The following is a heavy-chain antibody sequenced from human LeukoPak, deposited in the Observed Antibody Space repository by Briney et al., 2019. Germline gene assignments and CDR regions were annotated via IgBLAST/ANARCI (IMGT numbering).Heavy chain of an antibody. CDR3: ARDWDYYDSSGYYRPKCPYYY. J-gene: IGHJ4*02. Sequence: SETLSLTCTVSGGSISSSSYYWGWIRQPPGKGLEWIGSIYYSGSTYYNPSLKSRVTISVDTSKNQFSLKLSSVTAADTAVYYCARDWDYYDSSGYYRPKCPYYYWGQGTLVTVSS. V-gene: IGHV4-39*07. CDR1: GGSISSSSYY. D-gene: IGHD3-22*01. CDR2: IYYSGST.